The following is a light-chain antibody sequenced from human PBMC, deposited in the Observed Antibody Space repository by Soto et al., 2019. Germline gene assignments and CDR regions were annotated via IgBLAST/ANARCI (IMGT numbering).Light chain of an antibody. CDR1: QSVSSNY. J-gene: IGKJ1*01. V-gene: IGKV3-20*01. CDR2: GAS. Sequence: EIVLTQSPGTLSLSPEERATLSCRASQSVSSNYLAWYQQKPGQAPRLLIKGASRRATDIPDRFSGSGSGTDFTLTISRLEPEDFAVYYCQQYDTSPAFGQGTKVEIK. CDR3: QQYDTSPA.